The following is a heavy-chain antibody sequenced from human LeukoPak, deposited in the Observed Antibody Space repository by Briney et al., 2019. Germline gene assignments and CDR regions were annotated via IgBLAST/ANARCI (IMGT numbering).Heavy chain of an antibody. CDR2: INPKNGGT. D-gene: IGHD3-16*01. V-gene: IGHV1-2*02. CDR1: VYNFIDYY. Sequence: ASVKVSCKASVYNFIDYYIHWLRHPPGQGLQWVGCINPKNGGTSSAQRFQGRVAMTRDTSISTVYVELSSLRSDDTAVYYCARDHLGPLRLNDYHASDYWGQGTQVTVSS. CDR3: ARDHLGPLRLNDYHASDY. J-gene: IGHJ4*02.